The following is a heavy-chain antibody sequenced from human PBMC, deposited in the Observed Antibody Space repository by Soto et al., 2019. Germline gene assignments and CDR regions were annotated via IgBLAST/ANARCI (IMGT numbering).Heavy chain of an antibody. CDR1: GGSFSGYY. Sequence: SETLTLTCGVYGGSFSGYYWNWIRQAPGTGLEWVGEIKDSGSTTYNPSLKSRLTIAVDTSKNQFSLKLSSGTAAATAVYYCARGSNYGDYAYSFDIWGQGTMVTVSS. CDR2: IKDSGST. D-gene: IGHD4-17*01. CDR3: ARGSNYGDYAYSFDI. V-gene: IGHV4-34*01. J-gene: IGHJ3*02.